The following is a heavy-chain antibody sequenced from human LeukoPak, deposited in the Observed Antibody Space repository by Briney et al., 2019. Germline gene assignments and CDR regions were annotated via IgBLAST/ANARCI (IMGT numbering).Heavy chain of an antibody. CDR3: ARGLGYDFWSGFDHAFDI. V-gene: IGHV1-2*02. Sequence: ASVKVSCKASGYTFTGYYMHWVRQAPGQGLEWMGWINPNSGGTNYAQKFQGRVTMTRDTSLSTAYMELSRLRSDDTAVYYCARGLGYDFWSGFDHAFDIWGQGTMVTVSS. CDR1: GYTFTGYY. J-gene: IGHJ3*02. D-gene: IGHD3-3*01. CDR2: INPNSGGT.